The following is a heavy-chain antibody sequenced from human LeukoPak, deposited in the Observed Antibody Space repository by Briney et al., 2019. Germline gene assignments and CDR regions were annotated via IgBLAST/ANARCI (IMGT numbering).Heavy chain of an antibody. CDR1: GFTFSSYW. V-gene: IGHV3-7*01. D-gene: IGHD4-17*01. Sequence: PGGSLRLSCAASGFTFSSYWMSWVRQAPGKGLEWVASIKQDGSEKYYVDSVKGRFTTPRDNAKNSLYLQMNSLRAEDTALYYCARAPGEGWFDPWGQGTLVTVSS. CDR3: ARAPGEGWFDP. J-gene: IGHJ5*02. CDR2: IKQDGSEK.